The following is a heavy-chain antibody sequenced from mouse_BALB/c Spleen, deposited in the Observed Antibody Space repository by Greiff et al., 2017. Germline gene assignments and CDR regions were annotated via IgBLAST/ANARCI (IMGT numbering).Heavy chain of an antibody. CDR2: ISNGGGST. CDR1: GFTFSSYT. D-gene: IGHD2-3*01. CDR3: ARQYDGYPWFAY. J-gene: IGHJ3*01. V-gene: IGHV5-12-2*01. Sequence: EVKVVESGGGLVQPGGSLKLSCAASGFTFSSYTMSWVRQTPEKRLEWVAYISNGGGSTYYPDTVKGRFTISRDNAKNTLYLQMSSLKSEDTAMYYCARQYDGYPWFAYWGQGTLVTVSA.